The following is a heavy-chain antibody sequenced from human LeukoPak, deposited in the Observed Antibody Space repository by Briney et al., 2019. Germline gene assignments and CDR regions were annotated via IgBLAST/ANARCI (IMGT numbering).Heavy chain of an antibody. Sequence: GESLKISCKGSGYSFTSYWIGWVRQMPGRGLEWMGIIYPGDPDTRYSPSFQGQVTISADKSITTAYLQWSSLTASDTAMYYCVRGLDDAFDIWGQGTMVTVSS. V-gene: IGHV5-51*01. D-gene: IGHD1-1*01. CDR2: IYPGDPDT. J-gene: IGHJ3*02. CDR3: VRGLDDAFDI. CDR1: GYSFTSYW.